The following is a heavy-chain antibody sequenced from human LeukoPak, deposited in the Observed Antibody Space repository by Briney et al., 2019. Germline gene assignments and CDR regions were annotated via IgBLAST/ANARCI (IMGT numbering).Heavy chain of an antibody. CDR1: GYTFTGYY. CDR3: ARVWRCANGVCPDVFES. Sequence: ASVKVSCKASGYTFTGYYMHWVRQAPGQGLEWMGWINPNSGGTNYAQNLQGRVTMTRDTSISTAYLDLRSLRSDDTAVYYCARVWRCANGVCPDVFESWGQGTLVTVSS. J-gene: IGHJ4*02. V-gene: IGHV1-2*02. D-gene: IGHD2-8*01. CDR2: INPNSGGT.